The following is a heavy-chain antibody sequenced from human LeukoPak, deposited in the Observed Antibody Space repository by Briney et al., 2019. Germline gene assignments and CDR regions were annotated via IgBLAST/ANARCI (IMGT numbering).Heavy chain of an antibody. D-gene: IGHD4-17*01. V-gene: IGHV1-18*01. J-gene: IGHJ6*03. CDR3: ARCTRDYSSSHYYYYMDV. CDR1: GYTFTSYG. Sequence: GASVKVSCKASGYTFTSYGISWVRQAPGQGLEWMGWISAYNGNTNYAQKLQGRVTMTTDTSTSTAYMELRSLRPDDTAVYYCARCTRDYSSSHYYYYMDVWGKGTTVTVSS. CDR2: ISAYNGNT.